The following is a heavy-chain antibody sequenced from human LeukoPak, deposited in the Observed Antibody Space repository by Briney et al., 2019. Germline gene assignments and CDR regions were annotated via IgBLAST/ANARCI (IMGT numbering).Heavy chain of an antibody. D-gene: IGHD3-9*01. CDR1: GFSFSSYG. CDR3: AETGPTDF. J-gene: IGHJ4*02. Sequence: PGTSLRLSCAASGFSFSSYGMHWVRQAPGRGLDWVAAISLDGTKTHYAESVKGRFTISRDNSKNLMYLQMNSLRAEDTALYYCAETGPTDFWGQGTLVTVSS. CDR2: ISLDGTKT. V-gene: IGHV3-30*03.